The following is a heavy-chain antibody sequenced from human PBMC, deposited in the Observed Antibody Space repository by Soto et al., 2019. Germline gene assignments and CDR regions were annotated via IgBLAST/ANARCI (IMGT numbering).Heavy chain of an antibody. CDR3: AGDFYYNLDV. V-gene: IGHV3-73*02. CDR1: GFPFNGSA. Sequence: EVQLVESGGGLVHPGGSLKLSCAASGFPFNGSAMHWVRQASGKGLEWVGRIRSKPNNYATAYAASLKGRFTISRDDSKNTAYLQMNSLKSEETAMYYCAGDFYYNLDVWSQGTTVTVSS. CDR2: IRSKPNNYAT. J-gene: IGHJ6*02.